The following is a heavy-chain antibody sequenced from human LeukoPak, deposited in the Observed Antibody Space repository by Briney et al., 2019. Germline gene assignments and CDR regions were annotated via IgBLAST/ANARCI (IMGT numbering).Heavy chain of an antibody. Sequence: GGSLRLSCAASGFTVSSNYMSWVRQAPGKGLEWVSVIYSGGSTYYADSVKGRFTISRDNSKNTLYLQMNSLRAEDTAVYSCARAQTMFWEFDGFDIWGRGTKVTVSS. CDR3: ARAQTMFWEFDGFDI. V-gene: IGHV3-66*01. CDR2: IYSGGST. D-gene: IGHD3-10*02. J-gene: IGHJ3*02. CDR1: GFTVSSNY.